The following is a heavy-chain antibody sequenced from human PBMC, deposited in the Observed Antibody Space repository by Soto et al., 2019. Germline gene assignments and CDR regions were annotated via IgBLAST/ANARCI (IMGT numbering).Heavy chain of an antibody. CDR3: ARSGFLFFAFVGAAAGNPFDY. D-gene: IGHD6-13*01. J-gene: IGHJ4*02. CDR1: GYTFTSYA. Sequence: GASVKVSCKASGYTFTSYAMHWVRQAPGQRLEWMGWINAGNGNTKYSQKFQGRVTITRDTSASTAYMELSSLRSEDTAVYYCARSGFLFFAFVGAAAGNPFDYWGQGTLVTVSS. CDR2: INAGNGNT. V-gene: IGHV1-3*01.